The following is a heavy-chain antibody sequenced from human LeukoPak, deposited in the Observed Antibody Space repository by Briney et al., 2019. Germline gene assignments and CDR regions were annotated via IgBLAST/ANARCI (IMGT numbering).Heavy chain of an antibody. V-gene: IGHV3-30-3*01. CDR2: ISYHGSDK. J-gene: IGHJ4*02. D-gene: IGHD5-24*01. CDR3: ARNEDGWSQDY. CDR1: GFTFSTYT. Sequence: GRSLRLSCAASGFTFSTYTMHWVRQAPGKGLEWVAVISYHGSDKYYADSVKDRFTISRDNSKNTVYLQMNSLRPEDTAVYYCARNEDGWSQDYWGQGTLVTVSS.